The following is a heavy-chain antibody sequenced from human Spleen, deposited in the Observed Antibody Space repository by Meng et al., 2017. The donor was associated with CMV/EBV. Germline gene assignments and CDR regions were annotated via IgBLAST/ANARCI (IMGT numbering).Heavy chain of an antibody. Sequence: GGSLKISCEASKFTFSSYWMHWVRQAPGKGLVWVSRINTDGSSTTYADSVKGRFTISRDNAKNTLYLQMNSLRAEDTAVYYCAREGGGVVPAAILVYYYYGLDVWGQGTTVTVSS. CDR2: INTDGSST. D-gene: IGHD2-2*02. CDR3: AREGGGVVPAAILVYYYYGLDV. J-gene: IGHJ6*02. CDR1: KFTFSSYW. V-gene: IGHV3-74*01.